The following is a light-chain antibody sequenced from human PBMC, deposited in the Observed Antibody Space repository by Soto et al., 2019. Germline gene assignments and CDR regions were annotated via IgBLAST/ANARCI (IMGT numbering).Light chain of an antibody. J-gene: IGLJ1*01. CDR2: DVS. Sequence: QSVLTQPASVSWSPGQSITISCTGTSSDVGGYNYVSWYQHHPGKAHKLMIFDVSNRPSGVSDRFSGSKSGNTASLTISGLQPEDEADYYCSSYTTSNTRQIVFGTGTKVTVL. CDR3: SSYTTSNTRQIV. CDR1: SSDVGGYNY. V-gene: IGLV2-14*03.